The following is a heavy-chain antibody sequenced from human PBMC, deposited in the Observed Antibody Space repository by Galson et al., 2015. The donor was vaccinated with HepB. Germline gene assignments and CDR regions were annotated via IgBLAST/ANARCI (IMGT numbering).Heavy chain of an antibody. Sequence: ETLSLTCALYGGSFSGYYWTWVRQTPEKGLEWIGEVADTGRNYYNPSLKSRVTISIDTSKNQFSLKLSSVTAADTAVYYCARVRSQRRHYFDYWGQGTLVTVSS. CDR1: GGSFSGYY. D-gene: IGHD6-25*01. CDR2: VADTGRN. V-gene: IGHV4-34*01. J-gene: IGHJ4*02. CDR3: ARVRSQRRHYFDY.